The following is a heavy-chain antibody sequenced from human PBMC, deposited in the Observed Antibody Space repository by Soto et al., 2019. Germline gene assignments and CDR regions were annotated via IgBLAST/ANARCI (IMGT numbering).Heavy chain of an antibody. V-gene: IGHV3-74*01. CDR2: IKSDGSST. Sequence: EVQLVESGGGLVQPGGSLRLSCAASGITFSSYWMHWVRQDPGKGLVWVSRIKSDGSSTSYAESVKGRSTLSRDNAKNQGYLQMTSVRAEDTAVYYCARDSCRGGNCFYFGPDFWGQGTLVTVSS. J-gene: IGHJ4*02. CDR3: ARDSCRGGNCFYFGPDF. D-gene: IGHD2-15*01. CDR1: GITFSSYW.